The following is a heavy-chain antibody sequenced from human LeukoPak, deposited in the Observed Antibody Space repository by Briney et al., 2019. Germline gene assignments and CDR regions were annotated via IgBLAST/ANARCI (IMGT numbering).Heavy chain of an antibody. CDR3: ARLGGGYYYDSSGYPVDY. CDR1: GGSISSSSYY. D-gene: IGHD3-22*01. CDR2: IYYSGST. J-gene: IGHJ4*02. Sequence: ETLSLTCTVSGGSISSSSYYWGWIRQPPGKWLEWIGSIYYSGSTYYNPSLKSRVTISVDTSKNQFSLRLSSVTAADTAVYYCARLGGGYYYDSSGYPVDYWGQGTLVTVSS. V-gene: IGHV4-39*01.